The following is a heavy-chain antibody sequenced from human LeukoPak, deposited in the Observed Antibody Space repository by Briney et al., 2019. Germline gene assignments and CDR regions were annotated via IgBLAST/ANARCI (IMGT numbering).Heavy chain of an antibody. CDR2: IRFTGSYI. CDR1: GFTFSSYG. V-gene: IGHV3-21*04. D-gene: IGHD5-18*01. CDR3: AKSRDTAMGMIDY. Sequence: PGRSLRLSCAASGFTFSSYGMHWVRQAPGRGLEWVSSIRFTGSYIYYADSVKGRFTISRDNSKNTLFVQMNSLRAADTAVYYCAKSRDTAMGMIDYWGQGTLVTVSS. J-gene: IGHJ4*02.